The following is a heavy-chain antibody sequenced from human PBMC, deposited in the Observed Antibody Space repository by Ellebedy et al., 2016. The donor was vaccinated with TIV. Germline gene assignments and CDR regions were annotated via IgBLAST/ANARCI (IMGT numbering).Heavy chain of an antibody. CDR3: TLDSGFVAAAGTGY. CDR1: GFTFSSYA. J-gene: IGHJ4*02. V-gene: IGHV3-23*01. D-gene: IGHD6-25*01. Sequence: GESLKISCAASGFTFSSYAMSWVRQAPGKGLEWVSAISGGGGSTYYADSVEGRFTISRDNSKNTLYLHMNSLRAEDTATYFCTLDSGFVAAAGTGYWGQGTLVTVSS. CDR2: ISGGGGST.